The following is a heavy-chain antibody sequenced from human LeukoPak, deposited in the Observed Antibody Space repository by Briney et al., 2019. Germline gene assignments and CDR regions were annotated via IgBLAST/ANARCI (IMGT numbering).Heavy chain of an antibody. CDR2: INWNGGST. V-gene: IGHV3-20*04. CDR3: ARARSYDILTGSDY. Sequence: GGSLRLACAASGFTFDDYGMSWVRQAPGKGLEWVSGINWNGGSTGYADSVKGRFTISRDNAKNSLYLQMNSLRAEDTALYYCARARSYDILTGSDYWGQGTLVTVSS. D-gene: IGHD3-9*01. J-gene: IGHJ4*02. CDR1: GFTFDDYG.